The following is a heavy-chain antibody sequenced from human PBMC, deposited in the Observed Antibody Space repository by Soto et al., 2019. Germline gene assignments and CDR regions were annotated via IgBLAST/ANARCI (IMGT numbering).Heavy chain of an antibody. D-gene: IGHD3-22*01. CDR1: GFTFSNYW. V-gene: IGHV3-7*04. J-gene: IGHJ3*01. CDR3: ARGDYYDTSGPFSDAFDV. Sequence: GGSLRLSCAASGFTFSNYWMSWVRQAPGKGLEWVANIKQDGSQKWYVDSVKGRFTISRDNAKNSLCLQMNSLRAEDTAVYYCARGDYYDTSGPFSDAFDVWGRGTMVTVS. CDR2: IKQDGSQK.